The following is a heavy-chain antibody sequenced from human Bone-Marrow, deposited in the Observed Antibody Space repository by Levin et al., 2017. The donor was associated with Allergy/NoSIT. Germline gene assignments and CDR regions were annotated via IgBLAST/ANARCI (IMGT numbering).Heavy chain of an antibody. CDR1: IESFSAYY. CDR2: IHYTGST. Sequence: SETLSLTCGVSIESFSAYYWSWIRQSPGKGLEWIGEIHYTGSTKYNPSLKSRVTISVDESKNHFSLKMSSVTAAATAAYYGARGRTNSGVVAPFDYWGQGTPVTVSS. J-gene: IGHJ4*02. V-gene: IGHV4-34*01. CDR3: ARGRTNSGVVAPFDY. D-gene: IGHD2-15*01.